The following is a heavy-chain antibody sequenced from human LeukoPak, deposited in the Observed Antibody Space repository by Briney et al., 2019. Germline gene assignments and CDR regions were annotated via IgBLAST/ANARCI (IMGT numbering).Heavy chain of an antibody. CDR3: ARDRGAGPFDY. CDR1: GGSISSYY. Sequence: PSETLSLTCTVSGGSISSYYWSWIRQPPGKGLEWIGYIYYSGSTNYNPSLKSRVTISVDTSKNQFSLKLSSVTAADTAVYYCARDRGAGPFDYWGQGTLVTASS. J-gene: IGHJ4*02. V-gene: IGHV4-59*01. D-gene: IGHD3-10*01. CDR2: IYYSGST.